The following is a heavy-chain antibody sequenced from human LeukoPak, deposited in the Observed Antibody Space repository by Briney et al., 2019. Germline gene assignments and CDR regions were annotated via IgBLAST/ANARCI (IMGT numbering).Heavy chain of an antibody. V-gene: IGHV4-39*01. CDR2: IYYSGST. Sequence: SETLSLTCTVSGGSISSSSYYWGWIRQPPGKGLEWIGSIYYSGSTYYNPSLKSRVTISVDTSKNQLSLKLSSVTAADTAVYYCARRNEDLIAAAGSDAFDIWGQGTMVTVSS. D-gene: IGHD6-13*01. J-gene: IGHJ3*02. CDR3: ARRNEDLIAAAGSDAFDI. CDR1: GGSISSSSYY.